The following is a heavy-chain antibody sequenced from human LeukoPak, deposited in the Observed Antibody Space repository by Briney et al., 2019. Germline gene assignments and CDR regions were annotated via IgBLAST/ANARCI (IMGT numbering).Heavy chain of an antibody. CDR3: AELGITMIGGV. Sequence: GGSLRLSCAASGFTFSTSTMNWVRQAPGKGLEWLSYISSSGSTIYYADSVKGRFTISRDNAKNSLYLQMNSLRAEDTAVYYCAELGITMIGGVWGKGTTVTISS. D-gene: IGHD3-10*02. CDR2: ISSSGSTI. J-gene: IGHJ6*04. V-gene: IGHV3-48*04. CDR1: GFTFSTST.